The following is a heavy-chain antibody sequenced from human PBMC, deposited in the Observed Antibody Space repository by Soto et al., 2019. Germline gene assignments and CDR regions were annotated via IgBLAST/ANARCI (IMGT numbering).Heavy chain of an antibody. J-gene: IGHJ6*02. D-gene: IGHD3-22*01. CDR3: AREGIYYDSSGYYYDHYYYGMDV. CDR1: GGSISSGGYY. V-gene: IGHV4-31*03. CDR2: IYYSGST. Sequence: QVQLQESGPGLVKPSQTLSLTCTVSGGSISSGGYYWSWLRQHPGKGLEWIGYIYYSGSTYYNPSLKSRVTISVDTSKNQFSLKLSSVTAADTAVYYCAREGIYYDSSGYYYDHYYYGMDVWGQGTTVTVSS.